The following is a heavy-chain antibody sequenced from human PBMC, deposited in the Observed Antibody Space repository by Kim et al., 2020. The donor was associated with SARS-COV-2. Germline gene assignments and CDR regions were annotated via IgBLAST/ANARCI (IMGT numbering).Heavy chain of an antibody. CDR2: IYYSGST. CDR1: GGSISGGDYY. CDR3: ARGTGTGYPNWCDP. V-gene: IGHV4-30-4*01. J-gene: IGHJ5*02. Sequence: SETLSLTCTVSGGSISGGDYYWSWIRQPPGKGLEWIGYIYYSGSTYYTPSLKSRLSVSVDMSKNQFSLKLSSVTATDTAVYYCARGTGTGYPNWCDPWGQGTLVTVSS. D-gene: IGHD3-9*01.